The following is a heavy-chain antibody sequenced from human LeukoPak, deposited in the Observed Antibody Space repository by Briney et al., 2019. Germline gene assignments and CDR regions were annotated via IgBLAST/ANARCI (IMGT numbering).Heavy chain of an antibody. CDR2: INTNTGNP. D-gene: IGHD5-12*01. J-gene: IGHJ6*02. CDR3: ARDLSGYSGYDYYYYGMDV. V-gene: IGHV7-4-1*02. Sequence: ASVKVSCKASGGTFSSYAISWVRQAPGQGLEWMGWINTNTGNPTYAQGFTGRFVFSLDTSVSTAYLQISSLKAEDTAVYYCARDLSGYSGYDYYYYGMDVWGQGTTVTVSS. CDR1: GGTFSSYA.